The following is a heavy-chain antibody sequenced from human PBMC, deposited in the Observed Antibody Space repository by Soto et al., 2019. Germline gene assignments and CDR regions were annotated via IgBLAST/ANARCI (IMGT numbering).Heavy chain of an antibody. Sequence: SGGSLRLSCAATGFTFSSYAMHWVLQAPGKGLEWVAVISYAGSNKYYADSVKGRFTISRDKSKNTLYLQMNSLRAGETDVYYCARDRKFSVWYGGGYYYGMDVWGQGT. V-gene: IGHV3-30-3*01. CDR3: ARDRKFSVWYGGGYYYGMDV. CDR2: ISYAGSNK. CDR1: GFTFSSYA. J-gene: IGHJ6*02. D-gene: IGHD6-19*01.